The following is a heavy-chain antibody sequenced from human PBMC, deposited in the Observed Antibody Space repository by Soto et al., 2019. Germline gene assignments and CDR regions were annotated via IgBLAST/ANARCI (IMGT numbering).Heavy chain of an antibody. J-gene: IGHJ5*02. V-gene: IGHV4-34*01. CDR1: GGSFSGYY. CDR3: ARGGNGERWFDP. Sequence: QVQLQQWGAGLLKPSETLSLTCAVYGGSFSGYYWSWIRQPPGKGLEWIGEINHSGSTNYNPSLKSRXXIXVXMSKNQFSLKLSSVTAADTAVYYCARGGNGERWFDPWGQGTLVTVSS. D-gene: IGHD4-17*01. CDR2: INHSGST.